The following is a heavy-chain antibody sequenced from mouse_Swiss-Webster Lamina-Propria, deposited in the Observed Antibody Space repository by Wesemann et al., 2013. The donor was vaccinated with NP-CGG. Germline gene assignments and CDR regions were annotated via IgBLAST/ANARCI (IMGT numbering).Heavy chain of an antibody. CDR1: GFTFSSYG. J-gene: IGHJ3*01. D-gene: IGHD3-1*01. V-gene: IGHV5-6-3*01. CDR3: ARDWQLEAY. CDR2: INSNGGST. Sequence: EVQLVESGGGLVQPGGSLKLSCAASGFTFSSYGMSWVRQTPDKRLELVATINSNGGSTYYPDSVKGRFTISRDNAKNTLYLQMSSLKSEDTAMYYCARDWQLEAYWGQGTLVTVSA.